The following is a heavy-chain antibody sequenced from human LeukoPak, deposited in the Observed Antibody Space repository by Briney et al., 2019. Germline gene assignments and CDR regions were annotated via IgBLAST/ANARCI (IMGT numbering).Heavy chain of an antibody. CDR1: GYTFTSYG. V-gene: IGHV1-18*01. CDR2: ISAYNGNT. J-gene: IGHJ4*02. CDR3: ARNKILRATGSHDY. Sequence: ASVKVSCKASGYTFTSYGISWVRQAPGQGLVWMGWISAYNGNTNYAQKLQGRATMTTDTSTSTAYMELRSLRSDDTAVYYCARNKILRATGSHDYWGQGTLVTVSS. D-gene: IGHD3-10*01.